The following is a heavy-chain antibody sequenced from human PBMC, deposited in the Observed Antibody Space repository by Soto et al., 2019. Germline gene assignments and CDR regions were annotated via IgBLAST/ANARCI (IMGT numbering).Heavy chain of an antibody. V-gene: IGHV3-9*01. CDR1: GFTFDDYA. D-gene: IGHD3-22*01. J-gene: IGHJ4*02. Sequence: HPGGPLRLSCPASGFTFDDYATHWVRQAPGKGLGWVSGISWNSGSRGYADSVKGRFTISRDYAKNALYQQMNSLRAEDTALYYCAKASMIVVVIPYFDYWGQGTLVTVSS. CDR2: ISWNSGSR. CDR3: AKASMIVVVIPYFDY.